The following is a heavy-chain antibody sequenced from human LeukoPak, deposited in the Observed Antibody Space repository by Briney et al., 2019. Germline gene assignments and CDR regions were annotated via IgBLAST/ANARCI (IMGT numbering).Heavy chain of an antibody. CDR3: AREGLVCSSTSCHYFDS. V-gene: IGHV1-2*02. CDR2: INSNTGDT. CDR1: GYTFTAYY. Sequence: ASVKVSCKASGYTFTAYYLHWVRQAPGQGLEYIGWINSNTGDTNSAQKFQGRGSMTRDTAISNAYMELSSLRSDDTAVYYCAREGLVCSSTSCHYFDSWGQGALVTVSS. D-gene: IGHD2-2*01. J-gene: IGHJ4*02.